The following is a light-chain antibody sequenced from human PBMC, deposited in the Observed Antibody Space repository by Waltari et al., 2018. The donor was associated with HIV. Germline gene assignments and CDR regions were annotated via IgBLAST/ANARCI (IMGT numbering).Light chain of an antibody. J-gene: IGKJ4*01. CDR1: QSILYSSNNTNY. CDR2: WAS. CDR3: QQYDSTPLT. Sequence: DIVMNQSPHSLAVSLGERATINRKSSQSILYSSNNTNYLAWYQQKPGQPPKLLIYWASTRESGVPDRFSGSGSGTDFTLTISSLQAEDVAVYYCQQYDSTPLTFGGGTKVEIK. V-gene: IGKV4-1*01.